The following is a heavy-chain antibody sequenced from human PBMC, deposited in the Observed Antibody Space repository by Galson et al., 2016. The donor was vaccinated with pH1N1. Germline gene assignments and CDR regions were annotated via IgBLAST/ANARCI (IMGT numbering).Heavy chain of an antibody. CDR2: ISGYNGNT. CDR3: ARDLGQLEREFFDY. J-gene: IGHJ4*02. Sequence: SVKVSCKASGYTFTSYGIDWVRQALGQGLEWMGWISGYNGNTIYAQKFQGRVIMTTDTSTSTAYMEMRGLRSGDTAIYYCARDLGQLEREFFDYWGQGTLVTVSS. D-gene: IGHD1-1*01. CDR1: GYTFTSYG. V-gene: IGHV1-18*01.